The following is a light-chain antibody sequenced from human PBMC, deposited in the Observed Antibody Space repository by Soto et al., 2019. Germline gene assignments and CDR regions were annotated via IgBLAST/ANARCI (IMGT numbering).Light chain of an antibody. J-gene: IGKJ1*01. Sequence: DIQMTQSPSTLSGSVVDRVTITFRASQTISSWLAWYQQKPGKAPKLLIYDASSLESGVPSRFSGSGSGTEFTLTIGSLQPDDFATYYCQQYDSIPTTFGQGTKVDIK. V-gene: IGKV1-5*01. CDR1: QTISSW. CDR2: DAS. CDR3: QQYDSIPTT.